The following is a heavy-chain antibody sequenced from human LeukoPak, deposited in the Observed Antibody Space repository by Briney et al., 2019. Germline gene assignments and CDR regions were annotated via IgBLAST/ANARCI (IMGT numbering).Heavy chain of an antibody. V-gene: IGHV3-7*01. CDR1: GFTFSSYW. Sequence: AGGSLRLSCAASGFTFSSYWMSWVRQAPGKGLEFVANIKQDGSEKYYADSVKGRFTISRDNAKNSLYLQMDSLRAEDTALYYCARPLGYCSGGSCYPADHWGQGTLVTVSS. CDR2: IKQDGSEK. D-gene: IGHD2-15*01. J-gene: IGHJ4*02. CDR3: ARPLGYCSGGSCYPADH.